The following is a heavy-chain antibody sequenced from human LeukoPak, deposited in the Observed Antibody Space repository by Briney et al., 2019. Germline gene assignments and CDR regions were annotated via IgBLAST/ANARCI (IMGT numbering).Heavy chain of an antibody. CDR3: ARTGSGGDLDI. J-gene: IGHJ3*02. CDR2: INGDGTST. Sequence: GGSQRLSCAASGFTFSNHWLHWVRQAPGKGLVWVSRINGDGTSTIYADSVKGRFTISRDNAKGTVYLQMNSLRAEDTAVYYCARTGSGGDLDIWGQGTMVTVSS. D-gene: IGHD2-15*01. V-gene: IGHV3-74*01. CDR1: GFTFSNHW.